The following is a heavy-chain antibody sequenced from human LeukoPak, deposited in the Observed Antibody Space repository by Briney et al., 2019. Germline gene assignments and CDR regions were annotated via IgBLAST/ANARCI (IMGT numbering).Heavy chain of an antibody. Sequence: GGSLRLSCVGSGFTFGDYGMSWVRQAPGKGREWGAFIRSMAYGGTAEYAASVKGRFTVSRDDSKSAAFLHMDSLKTDDTAVYYCSRATGPAAAHDYWGRGTLVAVSS. J-gene: IGHJ4*02. CDR2: IRSMAYGGTA. D-gene: IGHD6-25*01. V-gene: IGHV3-49*04. CDR3: SRATGPAAAHDY. CDR1: GFTFGDYG.